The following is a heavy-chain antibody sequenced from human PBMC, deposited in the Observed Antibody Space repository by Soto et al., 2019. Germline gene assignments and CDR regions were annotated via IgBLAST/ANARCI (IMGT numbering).Heavy chain of an antibody. J-gene: IGHJ4*02. D-gene: IGHD5-12*01. CDR2: ISYDGNNK. CDR3: ADSGYDFGSAY. V-gene: IGHV3-30*03. CDR1: GFTFSNHG. Sequence: QVQLVESGGGVVQPGRSLRLSCAASGFTFSNHGMHWVRQAPGKGLESVAFISYDGNNKYYADSVKGRFTISRDNSKNTLSLQMNSLRAEDTGVYYCADSGYDFGSAYWGQGTLVTVSS.